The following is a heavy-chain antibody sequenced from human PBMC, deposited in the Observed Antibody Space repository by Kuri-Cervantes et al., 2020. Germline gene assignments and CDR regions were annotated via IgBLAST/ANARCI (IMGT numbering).Heavy chain of an antibody. V-gene: IGHV3-30*02. CDR1: GFTFSSYG. J-gene: IGHJ4*02. CDR2: IWYDGSNK. Sequence: GGSLRLSCAASGFTFSSYGMHWVRQAPGKGLEWVAVIWYDGSNKYYADSVKGRFTISRDNSKNTLYLQMNSLRAEDTAVYYCAKDWDTATTDYWGQGTLVTVSS. D-gene: IGHD5-18*01. CDR3: AKDWDTATTDY.